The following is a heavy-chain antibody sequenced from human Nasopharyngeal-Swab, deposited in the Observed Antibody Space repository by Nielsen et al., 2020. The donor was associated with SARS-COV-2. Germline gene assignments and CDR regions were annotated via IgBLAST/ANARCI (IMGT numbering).Heavy chain of an antibody. CDR1: GFTLSSYE. J-gene: IGHJ4*02. D-gene: IGHD1-14*01. CDR2: ISSTGSTI. Sequence: GESLKISCAASGFTLSSYEMNWVRQAPGKGLEWISCISSTGSTIYNADSVKGRFTVSRENAKNSMFLQMISLRAEDTAVYYCARERWRDHDFDAWGQGTLVIVSS. V-gene: IGHV3-48*03. CDR3: ARERWRDHDFDA.